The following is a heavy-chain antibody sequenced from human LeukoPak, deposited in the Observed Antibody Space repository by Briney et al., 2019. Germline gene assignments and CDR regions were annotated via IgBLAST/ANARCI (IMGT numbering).Heavy chain of an antibody. V-gene: IGHV4-4*07. CDR2: IYTSGTT. D-gene: IGHD4-17*01. CDR1: GGSINSYY. J-gene: IGHJ4*02. Sequence: SETLSLTCTVSGGSINSYYWSWIRQPAGKGLEWIRRIYTSGTTNYNPSLKSRVTMSVDTSKKQFSLKLSSVTAADTAIYYCARHVLTTGISRFYYNIGYFDYWGQGTLATVSS. CDR3: ARHVLTTGISRFYYNIGYFDY.